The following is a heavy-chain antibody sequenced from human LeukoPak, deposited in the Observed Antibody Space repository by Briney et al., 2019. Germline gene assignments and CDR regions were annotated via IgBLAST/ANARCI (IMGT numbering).Heavy chain of an antibody. CDR3: ARGAQWRGDYYYMDV. Sequence: ASVKVSCKASGYSFTNFDINWVRQATGQGLEWMGWMNPNSGNKGYAQKFQGRVTMTMNTSITTAYMELSSVRSEDTAVYYCARGAQWRGDYYYMDVWGRGTTVTVSS. J-gene: IGHJ6*03. CDR1: GYSFTNFD. CDR2: MNPNSGNK. D-gene: IGHD6-19*01. V-gene: IGHV1-8*01.